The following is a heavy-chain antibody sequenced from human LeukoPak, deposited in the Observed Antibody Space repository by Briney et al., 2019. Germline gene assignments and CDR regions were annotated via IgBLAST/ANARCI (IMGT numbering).Heavy chain of an antibody. V-gene: IGHV4-39*01. D-gene: IGHD3-22*01. J-gene: IGHJ4*02. CDR2: IYYSGST. CDR3: ARHGRGYYDSSGSPDY. Sequence: PGGSLRLSCAASGFTFSSYAMTWVRQPPGKGLEWIGSIYYSGSTYYNPSLKSRVTISVDTSKNQFSLKLSSVTAADTAVYYCARHGRGYYDSSGSPDYWGQGTLVTVSS. CDR1: GFTFSSYA.